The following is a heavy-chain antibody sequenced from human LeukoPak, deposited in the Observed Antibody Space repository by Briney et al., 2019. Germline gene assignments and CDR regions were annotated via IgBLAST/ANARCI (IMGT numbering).Heavy chain of an antibody. J-gene: IGHJ4*02. V-gene: IGHV3-20*04. CDR1: GFTFDDYG. CDR2: ISWNGGST. CDR3: ARGSAWDAGSYIRFDY. D-gene: IGHD1-26*01. Sequence: GGSLRLSCAASGFTFDDYGMSWVRQAPGKGLEWVSGISWNGGSTRYADSVKGRFTISRDNAKSSLYLQMNSLRAEDTALYYCARGSAWDAGSYIRFDYWGQGTLVTVSS.